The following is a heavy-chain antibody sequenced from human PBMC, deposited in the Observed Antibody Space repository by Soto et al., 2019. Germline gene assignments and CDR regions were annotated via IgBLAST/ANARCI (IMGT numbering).Heavy chain of an antibody. CDR1: GGSISSGGYY. V-gene: IGHV4-31*03. CDR2: IYYSGST. CDR3: ARDRSKDLRFGDVSYYYGMDV. D-gene: IGHD3-10*01. Sequence: PSETLSLTCTVSGGSISSGGYYWSWIRQHPGKGLEWIGYIYYSGSTYYNPSLKSRVTISVDTSKNQFSLKLSSVTAADTAVYYCARDRSKDLRFGDVSYYYGMDVWGQGTTVTVSS. J-gene: IGHJ6*02.